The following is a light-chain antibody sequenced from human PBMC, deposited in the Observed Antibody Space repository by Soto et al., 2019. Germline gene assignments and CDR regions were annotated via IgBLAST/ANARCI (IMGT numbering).Light chain of an antibody. Sequence: EIVLTQSPGTLSLSPGERATLSCRASQSVSSDYLVWYQQKPGQAPRLLIYGASSRATGIPDRFSGSGSGTDFTLIISRLEPEDFAVYYCQHYGSSPSTFGRGTKVDIK. CDR2: GAS. CDR3: QHYGSSPST. J-gene: IGKJ1*01. CDR1: QSVSSDY. V-gene: IGKV3-20*01.